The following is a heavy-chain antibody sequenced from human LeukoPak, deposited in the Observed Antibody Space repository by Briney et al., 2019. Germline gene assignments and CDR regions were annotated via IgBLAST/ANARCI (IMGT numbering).Heavy chain of an antibody. CDR2: IYTSGST. Sequence: SETLSLTCTVSGGSISSYYWSWIRQPAGKGLEWIGRIYTSGSTNYNPSLKSRVTMSVDTSKNQFSLKLSSVTAADTAVYYCARLRVYYSKHYFDYWGQGTLVTVSS. D-gene: IGHD4-11*01. V-gene: IGHV4-4*07. CDR1: GGSISSYY. J-gene: IGHJ4*02. CDR3: ARLRVYYSKHYFDY.